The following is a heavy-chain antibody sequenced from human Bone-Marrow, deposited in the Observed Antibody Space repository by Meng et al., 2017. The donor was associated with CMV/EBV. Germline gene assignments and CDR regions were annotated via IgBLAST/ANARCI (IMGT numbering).Heavy chain of an antibody. J-gene: IGHJ6*02. CDR1: GYSISSGYY. CDR3: ARDKYEFRGGSSYYFGMDV. V-gene: IGHV4-38-2*02. Sequence: GSLRLSCSVTGYSISSGYYWGWIRQSPGKGLQWIGNVHHSGLTSYNPSLRSRLTISVDTSKNEFSLKLRTVTAADTAMYYCARDKYEFRGGSSYYFGMDVWGQGTTVTFSS. CDR2: VHHSGLT. D-gene: IGHD3-3*01.